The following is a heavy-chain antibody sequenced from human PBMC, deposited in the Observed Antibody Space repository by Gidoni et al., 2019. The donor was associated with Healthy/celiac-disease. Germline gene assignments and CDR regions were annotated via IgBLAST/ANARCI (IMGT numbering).Heavy chain of an antibody. J-gene: IGHJ6*02. V-gene: IGHV1-69*01. CDR1: GGTFSSYA. D-gene: IGHD2-21*02. CDR2: IIPIFGTA. Sequence: QVQLVQSGAEVKKPGSPVKVSCKASGGTFSSYAISWVRQAPGQGLEWMGGIIPIFGTANYAQKFQGRVTITADESTSTAYMELSSLRSEDTAVYYCARTYCGGDCYHPYYYGMDVWGQGTTVTVSS. CDR3: ARTYCGGDCYHPYYYGMDV.